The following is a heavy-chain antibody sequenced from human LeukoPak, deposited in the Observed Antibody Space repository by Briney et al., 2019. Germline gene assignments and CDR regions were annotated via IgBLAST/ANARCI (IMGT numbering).Heavy chain of an antibody. CDR3: ARDGDCSSTSCYTHYYYGMDV. CDR1: GYTFTSYG. J-gene: IGHJ6*04. V-gene: IGHV1-18*01. D-gene: IGHD2-2*02. Sequence: ASVKVSCKASGYTFTSYGISWVRQAPGQGREWMGWISAYNGNTNFAQKLQGRVTMTTDTSTTTAYMELRSLRSDDTAVYYCARDGDCSSTSCYTHYYYGMDVWGKGTTVTVSS. CDR2: ISAYNGNT.